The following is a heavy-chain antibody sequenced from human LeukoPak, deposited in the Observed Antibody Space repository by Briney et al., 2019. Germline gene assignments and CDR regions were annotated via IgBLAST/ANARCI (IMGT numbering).Heavy chain of an antibody. CDR1: GYSISSGYF. CDR2: IYHSGST. V-gene: IGHV4-38-2*02. CDR3: ARMFRSSWYINWFDP. Sequence: SETLSLTCTVSGYSISSGYFWGWIRQPPGKGLEWIGSIYHSGSTSYNPSLKSRLTISVDTSKNQFSPKLNFVTAADTAMYYCARMFRSSWYINWFDPWGQGTLVTVSS. J-gene: IGHJ5*02. D-gene: IGHD6-13*01.